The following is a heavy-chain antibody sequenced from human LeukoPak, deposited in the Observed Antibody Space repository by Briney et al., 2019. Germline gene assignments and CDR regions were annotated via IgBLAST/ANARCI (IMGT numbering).Heavy chain of an antibody. CDR3: AKDPDIAVAGILDY. CDR2: IDDSGVIR. CDR1: GFTFKTHA. D-gene: IGHD6-19*01. J-gene: IGHJ4*02. Sequence: PGGSLRLSCAASGFTFKTHAMSWVRQAPGKGLEWVSRIDDSGVIRSYADSVKGRFTISRDNSKMTLTLQMNSLRAEDTAVYYCAKDPDIAVAGILDYWGQGTLVTVSS. V-gene: IGHV3-23*01.